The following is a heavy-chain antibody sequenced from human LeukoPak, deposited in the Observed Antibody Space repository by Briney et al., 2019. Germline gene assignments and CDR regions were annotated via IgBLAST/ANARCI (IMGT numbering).Heavy chain of an antibody. CDR3: ARGRTVAYYYYMDV. D-gene: IGHD4-23*01. CDR1: GGSFSGYY. J-gene: IGHJ6*03. CDR2: INHSGST. V-gene: IGHV4-34*01. Sequence: SETLSLTCAVYGGSFSGYYWSWIRQPPGKGLEWIGEINHSGSTNYNPSLKSRVTISVDTSKNQFSLKLSSVTAADTAVYYCARGRTVAYYYYMDVWGKGTTVTVSS.